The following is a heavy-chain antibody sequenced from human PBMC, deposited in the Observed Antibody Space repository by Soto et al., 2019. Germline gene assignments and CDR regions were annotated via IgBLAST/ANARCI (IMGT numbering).Heavy chain of an antibody. CDR1: GGSISSGDYY. CDR2: IYYSGST. D-gene: IGHD2-21*01. Sequence: TLSLTCTVSGGSISSGDYYWSWIRQPPGKGLEWIGYIYYSGSTYYNPSLKSRVTISVDTSKNQFSLKLSSVTAADTAVYCCARLGAYYQSLDPWGPGTLVTVSS. J-gene: IGHJ5*02. V-gene: IGHV4-30-4*01. CDR3: ARLGAYYQSLDP.